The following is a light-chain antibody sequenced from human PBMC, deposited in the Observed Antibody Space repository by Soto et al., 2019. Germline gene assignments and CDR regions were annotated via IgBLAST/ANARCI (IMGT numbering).Light chain of an antibody. CDR1: QRVVQR. J-gene: IGKJ4*01. CDR2: EAS. Sequence: DIQMTQSPSTLSTSVGDRVTVTCRASQRVVQRVAWYQQKPGKAPKLLIYEASSLESGVPSRFSGTGSGTEFTLTISGLQPDDFATYYCQQYKTYPALTFGGGTKVEIK. V-gene: IGKV1-5*03. CDR3: QQYKTYPALT.